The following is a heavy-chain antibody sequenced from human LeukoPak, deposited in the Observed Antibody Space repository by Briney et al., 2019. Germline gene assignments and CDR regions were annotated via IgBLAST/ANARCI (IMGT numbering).Heavy chain of an antibody. V-gene: IGHV3-30*03. CDR2: ISYDGSNK. CDR1: GFTFSSYG. J-gene: IGHJ5*02. D-gene: IGHD2-2*01. Sequence: GGSLRLSCAASGFTFSSYGMHWVRQAPGKGLEWVAVISYDGSNKYYADSVKGRFTISRDNSKNTLYLQMNSLRAEDTAVYYCARAGSTNSWFDPWGQGTLVTVSS. CDR3: ARAGSTNSWFDP.